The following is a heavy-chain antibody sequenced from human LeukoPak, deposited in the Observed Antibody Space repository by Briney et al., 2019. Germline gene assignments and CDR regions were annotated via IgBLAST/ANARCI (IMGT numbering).Heavy chain of an antibody. CDR3: ARSQGGSYFTFDY. J-gene: IGHJ4*02. V-gene: IGHV3-7*01. CDR1: GFTFSSHA. D-gene: IGHD1-26*01. CDR2: IKQDGSEK. Sequence: PGGSLRLSCAASGFTFSSHALHWVRQAPGKGLEWVANIKQDGSEKYYVDSVKGRFTISRDNAKNSLYLQMNSLRAEDTAVYYCARSQGGSYFTFDYWGQGTLVTVSS.